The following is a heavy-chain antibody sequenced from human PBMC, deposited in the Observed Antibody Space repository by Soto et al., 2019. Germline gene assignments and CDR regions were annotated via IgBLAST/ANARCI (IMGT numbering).Heavy chain of an antibody. D-gene: IGHD1-26*01. V-gene: IGHV3-23*01. CDR1: GFPFSSYA. Sequence: EVQLLESGGGLVQPGGSLRLSCAASGFPFSSYAMSWVRQAPGNGLEWVSAISGSGAHTIYTDSVKGRFIISRDNPENTPYLQMNVLRAEDTAVYYCAFGREGTETAPSDYWGQGTLVTVSS. CDR3: AFGREGTETAPSDY. CDR2: ISGSGAHT. J-gene: IGHJ4*02.